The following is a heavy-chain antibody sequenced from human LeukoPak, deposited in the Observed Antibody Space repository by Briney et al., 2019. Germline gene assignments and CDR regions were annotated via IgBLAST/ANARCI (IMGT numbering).Heavy chain of an antibody. D-gene: IGHD2-15*01. V-gene: IGHV4-34*01. CDR3: ARRRRNGYCSGGSCSWLDP. CDR1: GGSFSGYY. J-gene: IGHJ5*02. CDR2: INHSGST. Sequence: PSETLSLTCAVYGGSFSGYYWSWIRQPPGKGLEWIGEINHSGSTNYNPSLKSRVTISVDTSKNQFSLKLSSVTAADTAVYYCARRRRNGYCSGGSCSWLDPWGQGTLVTVSS.